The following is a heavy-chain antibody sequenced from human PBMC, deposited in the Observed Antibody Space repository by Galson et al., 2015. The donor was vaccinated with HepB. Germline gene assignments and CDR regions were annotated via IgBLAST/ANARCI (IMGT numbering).Heavy chain of an antibody. J-gene: IGHJ4*02. V-gene: IGHV3-66*01. Sequence: SLRLSCAASGFTVSGHDMSWVRQAPGKGLEWVSVVYSGGSTYYADSVKGRFTTSRDNSKNKPCLQMNSLRAEDTAVYYCARATLWFGELWGQGTLVTVSS. CDR2: VYSGGST. CDR3: ARATLWFGEL. D-gene: IGHD3-10*01. CDR1: GFTVSGHD.